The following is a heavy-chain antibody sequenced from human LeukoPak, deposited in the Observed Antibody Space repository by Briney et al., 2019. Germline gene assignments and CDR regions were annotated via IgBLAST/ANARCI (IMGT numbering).Heavy chain of an antibody. CDR1: GFTFTAHS. Sequence: GGSLRLSCAISGFTFTAHSMNWARQAPGKGLEWVSFISSDSTYKYYGDSVKGRFTISRDNANVYLQMNSLRAEDTATYHCAREYDSKGRFDNWGQGTLVIVSS. CDR3: AREYDSKGRFDN. V-gene: IGHV3-21*01. D-gene: IGHD3-22*01. J-gene: IGHJ4*02. CDR2: ISSDSTYK.